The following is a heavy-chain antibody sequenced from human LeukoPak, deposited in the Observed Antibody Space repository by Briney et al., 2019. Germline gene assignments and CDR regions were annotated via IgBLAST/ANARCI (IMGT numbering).Heavy chain of an antibody. D-gene: IGHD3-3*01. CDR1: GFTFSSYA. V-gene: IGHV3-64D*06. CDR3: VKGGVGFLEWLFD. CDR2: ISSNGGST. J-gene: IGHJ4*02. Sequence: PGGSLRLSCAASGFTFSSYAMHWDRQAPGKGLEYVSAISSNGGSTYYADSVKGRFTISRDNSKNTLYLQMSSLRAEDTAVYYCVKGGVGFLEWLFDWGQGTLVTVSS.